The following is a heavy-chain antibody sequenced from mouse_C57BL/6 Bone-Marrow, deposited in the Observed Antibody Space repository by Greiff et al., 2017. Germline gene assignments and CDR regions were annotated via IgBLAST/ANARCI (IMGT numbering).Heavy chain of an antibody. CDR3: ASCGREVDD. CDR2: IWSGGST. J-gene: IGHJ4*01. V-gene: IGHV2-2*01. CDR1: GFSLTSYG. D-gene: IGHD4-1*01. Sequence: QVKLKESGPGLVQPSQSLSITCTVSGFSLTSYGVHWVRQSPGKGLEWLGVIWSGGSTDYNAAFISSLSISTDNPKSQVFFKMNSLQADDTAIYYYASCGREVDDWGKGTTVTVSS.